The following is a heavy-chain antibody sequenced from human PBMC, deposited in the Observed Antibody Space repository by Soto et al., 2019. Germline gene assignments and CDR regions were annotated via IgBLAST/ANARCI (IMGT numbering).Heavy chain of an antibody. Sequence: ASVKVSCKASGYTFTNYAMHWVRQAPGQRLEWMGWINAGNGDTQYSQKFQGRVTITRDTSASTAYMELSSLRSEDTAVYSCARGERYYYHSSGYFGFDYWGQGTLVTVSS. V-gene: IGHV1-3*01. CDR1: GYTFTNYA. D-gene: IGHD3-22*01. J-gene: IGHJ4*02. CDR3: ARGERYYYHSSGYFGFDY. CDR2: INAGNGDT.